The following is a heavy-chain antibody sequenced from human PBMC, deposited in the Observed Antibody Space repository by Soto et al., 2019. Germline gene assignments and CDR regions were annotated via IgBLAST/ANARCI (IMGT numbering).Heavy chain of an antibody. V-gene: IGHV4-59*12. CDR2: VYFRGST. D-gene: IGHD3-16*01. Sequence: PGKGLECIGYVYFRGSTNYNPSLKSRVTISVDTSKNQFSLRLASVTAADTAIYYCARMQSPFNWASVSASWRQRTLVTVFS. J-gene: IGHJ5*02. CDR3: ARMQSPFNWASVSAS.